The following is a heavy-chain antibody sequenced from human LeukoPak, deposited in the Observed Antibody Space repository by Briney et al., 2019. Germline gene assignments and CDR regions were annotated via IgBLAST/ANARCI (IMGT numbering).Heavy chain of an antibody. V-gene: IGHV3-33*01. CDR1: GFTFSSYG. D-gene: IGHD6-19*01. CDR2: IWYDGSNK. J-gene: IGHJ4*02. Sequence: GGSLRLSCAASGFTFSSYGMHWVRQAPGKGLEWAAVIWYDGSNKYYADSVKGRFTISRDNSKNTLYLQMNSLRAEDTAVYYCATGSGWYGGWGQGTLVTVSS. CDR3: ATGSGWYGG.